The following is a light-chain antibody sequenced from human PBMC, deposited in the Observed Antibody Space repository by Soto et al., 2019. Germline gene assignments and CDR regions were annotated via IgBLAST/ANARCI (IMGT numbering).Light chain of an antibody. CDR2: SAS. CDR3: QQYNNWPRT. CDR1: QSVSSD. V-gene: IGKV3-15*01. Sequence: EIVMTQSPATLSVSPGERATLSCRASQSVSSDLAWYHQKPGQAPRLLIYSASTRATGIPARFSGSGSGTEFTLTINSLQSEDFAVYYCQQYNNWPRTFGLGTKVDIK. J-gene: IGKJ1*01.